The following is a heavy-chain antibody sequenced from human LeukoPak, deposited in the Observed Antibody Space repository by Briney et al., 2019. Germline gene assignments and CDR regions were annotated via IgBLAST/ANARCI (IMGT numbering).Heavy chain of an antibody. D-gene: IGHD1-1*01. Sequence: GSLGLSCAASGFTFSSYAMSWVRQAPGKGLEWVSAISGSGGSTYYADSVKGRFTISRDNSKNTLYLQMNSLRAEDTAVYYCAKDLDDAAYYYGMDVWGQGTTVTVSS. CDR1: GFTFSSYA. J-gene: IGHJ6*02. V-gene: IGHV3-23*01. CDR3: AKDLDDAAYYYGMDV. CDR2: ISGSGGST.